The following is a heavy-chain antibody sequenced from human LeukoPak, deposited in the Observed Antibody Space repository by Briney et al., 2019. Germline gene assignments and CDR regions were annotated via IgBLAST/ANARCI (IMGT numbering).Heavy chain of an antibody. CDR3: AKDDFWSGYYPLY. V-gene: IGHV3-7*03. J-gene: IGHJ4*02. D-gene: IGHD3-3*01. Sequence: GGSLRLSCAASGFTFSSYWMSWVRQAPGKGLEWVANIKQDGSEKYYVDSVKGRFTISRDNSKNTLYLQMNSLRAEDTAVYYCAKDDFWSGYYPLYWGQGTLVTVSS. CDR2: IKQDGSEK. CDR1: GFTFSSYW.